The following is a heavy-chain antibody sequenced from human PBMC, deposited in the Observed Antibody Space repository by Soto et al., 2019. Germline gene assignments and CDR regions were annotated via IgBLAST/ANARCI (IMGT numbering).Heavy chain of an antibody. J-gene: IGHJ3*02. CDR3: ARVRLAGAASDAFDI. Sequence: GGSLRLSCAASGFIFRTYWMNWARQAPGKGLVWVSRINSDGSSTSYADSVKGRFTISRDNAKNTLYLQMNSLRAEETAVYYCARVRLAGAASDAFDIWGQGTMVTVS. CDR1: GFIFRTYW. CDR2: INSDGSST. V-gene: IGHV3-74*01. D-gene: IGHD6-13*01.